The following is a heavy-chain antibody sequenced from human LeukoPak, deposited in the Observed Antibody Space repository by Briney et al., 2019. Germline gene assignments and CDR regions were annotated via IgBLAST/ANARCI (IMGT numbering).Heavy chain of an antibody. CDR3: ARTIEMATISYFDY. D-gene: IGHD5-24*01. CDR2: ISGSGGST. CDR1: GFTFSSYG. J-gene: IGHJ4*02. Sequence: GGSLRLSCAASGFTFSSYGMTWVRQAPGKGLEWVSGISGSGGSTKHADSVKGRFTISRDNAKNSLYLQMNSLRAGDTAVYYCARTIEMATISYFDYWGQGTLVTVSS. V-gene: IGHV3-48*03.